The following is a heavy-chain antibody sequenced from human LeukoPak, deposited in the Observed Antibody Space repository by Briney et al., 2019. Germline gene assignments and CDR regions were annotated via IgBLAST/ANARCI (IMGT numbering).Heavy chain of an antibody. V-gene: IGHV3-7*01. CDR1: GFTFSSYW. Sequence: GGSLRLSCAASGFTFSSYWMSWVRQAPGKGLEWVANIKQDGSEKYYVDSVKGRFTISRDNAKNSLYLQMNILRAEDTAMYSCQRTCSSTTCYLDYWGQGTLVTVSS. CDR3: QRTCSSTTCYLDY. CDR2: IKQDGSEK. D-gene: IGHD2-2*01. J-gene: IGHJ4*02.